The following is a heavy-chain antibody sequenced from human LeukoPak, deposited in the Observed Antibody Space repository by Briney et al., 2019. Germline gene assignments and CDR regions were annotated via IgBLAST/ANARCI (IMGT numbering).Heavy chain of an antibody. CDR3: ARESYDSSGYYRPSDY. J-gene: IGHJ4*02. CDR1: GYTFTSYG. D-gene: IGHD3-22*01. CDR2: ISAYNGNT. Sequence: ASVKVSCTASGYTFTSYGISWVRQAPGQGLEWLGWISAYNGNTNYAQKLQGRVTMTTDTSTSTAYMELRSLRSDDTAVYYCARESYDSSGYYRPSDYWGQGTLVTVSS. V-gene: IGHV1-18*01.